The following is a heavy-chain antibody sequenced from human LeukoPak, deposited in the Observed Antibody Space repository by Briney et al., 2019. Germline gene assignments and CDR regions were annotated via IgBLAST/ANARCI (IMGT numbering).Heavy chain of an antibody. CDR3: AKDAIPLRYFDWFFDY. CDR1: GFTFSTYV. CDR2: ISSNGDNT. Sequence: GGSLRLSCSVSGFTFSTYVMHWVRQAPGKGLEYVSAISSNGDNTYYTDSVKGRFTISRDNSKNTLYLQMNSLRAEDTAVYYCAKDAIPLRYFDWFFDYWGQGTLVTVSS. V-gene: IGHV3-64*04. J-gene: IGHJ4*02. D-gene: IGHD3-9*01.